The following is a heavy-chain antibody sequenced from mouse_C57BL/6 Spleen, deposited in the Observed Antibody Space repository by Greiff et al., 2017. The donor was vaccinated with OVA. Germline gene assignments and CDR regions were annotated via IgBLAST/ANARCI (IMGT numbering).Heavy chain of an antibody. CDR3: ARGIYYDYEEAWFAY. J-gene: IGHJ3*01. CDR1: GFTFSSYA. CDR2: ISDGGSYT. V-gene: IGHV5-4*03. Sequence: EVKLMESGGGLVKPGGSLKLSCAASGFTFSSYAMSWVRQTPEKRLEWVATISDGGSYTYYPDNVKGRFTISRDNAKNNLYLQMSHLKSEDTAMYYCARGIYYDYEEAWFAYWGQGTLVTVSA. D-gene: IGHD2-4*01.